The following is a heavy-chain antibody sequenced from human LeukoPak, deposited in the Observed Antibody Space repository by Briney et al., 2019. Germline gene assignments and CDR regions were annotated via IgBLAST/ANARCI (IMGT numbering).Heavy chain of an antibody. CDR3: AREWVEYSNTWSHFDY. D-gene: IGHD6-13*01. J-gene: IGHJ4*02. V-gene: IGHV3-64*02. Sequence: GGSLRLSCAASGFTFSSYAMHWVRQAPGKGLEYVSAISSNGDSTYYADSVKGRFTISRDNSKNTLYLQMGSLRAEDMAVYYCAREWVEYSNTWSHFDYWGQGTLVTVSS. CDR2: ISSNGDST. CDR1: GFTFSSYA.